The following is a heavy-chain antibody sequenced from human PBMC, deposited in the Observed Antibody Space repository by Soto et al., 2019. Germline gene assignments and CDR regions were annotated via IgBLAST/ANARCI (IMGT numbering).Heavy chain of an antibody. J-gene: IGHJ4*02. CDR1: GFTFSDYP. D-gene: IGHD6-19*01. Sequence: GGSLRLSCAASGFTFSDYPMNWVRQAPGKGLEWVSSIRTISSAIYFADSVRGRFTISRDNARNSLYLQMTSLRDEDTAVYYCASLYSSAWARDYWGQGTLVTVSS. CDR3: ASLYSSAWARDY. CDR2: IRTISSAI. V-gene: IGHV3-48*02.